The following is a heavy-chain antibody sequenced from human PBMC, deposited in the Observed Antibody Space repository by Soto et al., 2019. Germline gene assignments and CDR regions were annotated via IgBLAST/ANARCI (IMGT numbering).Heavy chain of an antibody. V-gene: IGHV1-2*04. Sequence: GASVKVSCKASGYTLTGYYMHWVRQAPGQGLEWMGWINPNSGGTNYAQKFQGWVTMTRDTSISTAYMELSRLRSDDTAVYYCAREFPISDILTGHTPYYYYGMDVWGQGTTVTVSS. CDR1: GYTLTGYY. CDR2: INPNSGGT. J-gene: IGHJ6*02. CDR3: AREFPISDILTGHTPYYYYGMDV. D-gene: IGHD3-9*01.